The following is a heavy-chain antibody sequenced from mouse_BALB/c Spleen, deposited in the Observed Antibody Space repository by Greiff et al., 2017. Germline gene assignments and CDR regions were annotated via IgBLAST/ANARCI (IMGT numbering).Heavy chain of an antibody. V-gene: IGHV5-6-5*01. Sequence: EVQRVESGGGLVKPGGSLKLSCAASGFTFSSYAMSWVRQTPEKRLEWVASISSGGSTYYPDSVKGRFTISRDNARNILYLQMSSLRSEDTAMYYSARAVGYYSWFAYWGQGTLGTVSA. J-gene: IGHJ3*01. CDR3: ARAVGYYSWFAY. CDR1: GFTFSSYA. D-gene: IGHD2-3*01. CDR2: ISSGGST.